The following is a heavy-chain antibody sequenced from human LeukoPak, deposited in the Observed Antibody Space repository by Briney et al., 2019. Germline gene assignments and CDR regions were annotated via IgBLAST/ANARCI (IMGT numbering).Heavy chain of an antibody. CDR1: GFTFSSYA. CDR2: ISGSGGST. J-gene: IGHJ6*02. CDR3: AKGPRYSNYVGNYYGMGV. D-gene: IGHD4-11*01. Sequence: PGGSLRLSCAASGFTFSSYAMCWVRQAPGKGLEWVSAISGSGGSTYYADSVKGRFTISRDNSKNTLYLQMNSLRAEDTAVYYCAKGPRYSNYVGNYYGMGVWGQGTTVTVSS. V-gene: IGHV3-23*01.